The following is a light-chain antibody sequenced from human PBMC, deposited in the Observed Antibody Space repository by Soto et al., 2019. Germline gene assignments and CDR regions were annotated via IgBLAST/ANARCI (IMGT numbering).Light chain of an antibody. CDR2: AAS. CDR1: QSISNNY. Sequence: EIVLTQSPGTLSLSPGERATLSCRASQSISNNYLAWYQQKPGQAPRLLVYAASTRAGDIEGRFSGSGSGTDFTRTISRLAPEDFAVYYCQQYGSSHPYTFGQGTKLEIK. V-gene: IGKV3-20*01. CDR3: QQYGSSHPYT. J-gene: IGKJ2*01.